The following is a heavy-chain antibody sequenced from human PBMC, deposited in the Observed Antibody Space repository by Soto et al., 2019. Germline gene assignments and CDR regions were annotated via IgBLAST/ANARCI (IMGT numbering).Heavy chain of an antibody. CDR3: ARAWTAAAGWANWFDL. J-gene: IGHJ5*02. CDR1: GGSISGVGYY. Sequence: QLQLQESGPGLVEPSQTLSLTCTVSGGSISGVGYYWSWIRQNPGKGLEWVGYIFHDGTTYYNPSLKSRLIISVDTSKPQFSLKLNSVTAADTAVYYCARAWTAAAGWANWFDLWGQGTLVTVSS. V-gene: IGHV4-31*03. D-gene: IGHD6-13*01. CDR2: IFHDGTT.